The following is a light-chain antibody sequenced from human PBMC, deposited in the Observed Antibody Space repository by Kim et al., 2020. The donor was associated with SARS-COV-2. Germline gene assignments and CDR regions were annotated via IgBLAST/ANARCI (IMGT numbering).Light chain of an antibody. Sequence: DIVMTQSPESLAVSLGERATINCKSSQTILHSSINNHALAWYQQKPGQPPNLLIYWSSTRESGVPDRFSGSGSGTDFTLTISSLQAEDVAVYYCQQYYTTPWTFGQGTKVDIK. CDR3: QQYYTTPWT. CDR2: WSS. J-gene: IGKJ1*01. CDR1: QTILHSSINNHA. V-gene: IGKV4-1*01.